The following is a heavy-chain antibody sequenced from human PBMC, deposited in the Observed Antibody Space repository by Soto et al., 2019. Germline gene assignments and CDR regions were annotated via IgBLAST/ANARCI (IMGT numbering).Heavy chain of an antibody. D-gene: IGHD3-22*01. Sequence: QVQLVQSGAEVKKPGSSVKVSCKASGGTFSSYAISWVRQAPGQGLEWMGGIIPIFGTANYAQKFQGRVTIPADEXXGXGXXGLSSLRAEDTAVYYCASGYYYPCVYYCLPRYFYYWGQGTLVTVSS. V-gene: IGHV1-69*12. CDR1: GGTFSSYA. CDR3: ASGYYYPCVYYCLPRYFYY. J-gene: IGHJ4*02. CDR2: IIPIFGTA.